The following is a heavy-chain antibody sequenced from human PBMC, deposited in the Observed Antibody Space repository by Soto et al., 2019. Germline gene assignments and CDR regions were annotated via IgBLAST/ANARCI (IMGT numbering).Heavy chain of an antibody. Sequence: QVQLQESGPGLVKPSQTLSLTCTVSGCSISSVTSYWSWIRQRPGKGLEWIGYIFYSGSFYYTPSLRGRVMILADTSKNQFTLRLSSVTAADTAVYYCARAPETPSILGVALPYFFDYWGQGALVTVSS. CDR1: GCSISSVTSY. CDR2: IFYSGSF. J-gene: IGHJ4*02. V-gene: IGHV4-31*03. CDR3: ARAPETPSILGVALPYFFDY. D-gene: IGHD3-3*01.